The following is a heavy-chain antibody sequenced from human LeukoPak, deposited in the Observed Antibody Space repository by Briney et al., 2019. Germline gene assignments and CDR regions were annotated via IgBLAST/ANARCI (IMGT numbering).Heavy chain of an antibody. V-gene: IGHV3-21*01. J-gene: IGHJ4*02. CDR3: ARNVIFWSGYDENDY. Sequence: PGGSLRLSCAASGFTFSSYSMNWVRQAPGKGLEWVSSISSSSSYIYYADSVKGRFTISRDNAKNSLYLQMNSLRAEDTAVYYCARNVIFWSGYDENDYWGQGTLVTVSS. CDR1: GFTFSSYS. CDR2: ISSSSSYI. D-gene: IGHD3-3*01.